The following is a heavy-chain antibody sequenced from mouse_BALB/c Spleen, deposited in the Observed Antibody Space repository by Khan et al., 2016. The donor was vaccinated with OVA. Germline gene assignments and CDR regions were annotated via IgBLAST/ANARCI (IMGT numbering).Heavy chain of an antibody. V-gene: IGHV1S56*01. J-gene: IGHJ4*01. Sequence: QVRLQQSGPELVKPGASVRISCKASGSTFTNYYIHWVKQRPGQGLEWIGWIYPGNVNTTHNENFKDKATLTADKSSSTAYMLLSSLTSEDSAVYFCARGDYYSSYAMDYWGQGTSVIVSS. CDR1: GSTFTNYY. CDR2: IYPGNVNT. D-gene: IGHD1-1*01. CDR3: ARGDYYSSYAMDY.